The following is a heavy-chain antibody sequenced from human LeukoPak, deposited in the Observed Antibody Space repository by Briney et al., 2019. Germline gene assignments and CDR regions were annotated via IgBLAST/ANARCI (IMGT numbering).Heavy chain of an antibody. Sequence: RGSLRLSCAASGFTFSSYSMNWVRQAPGKGLEWVSSISSSSSYIYYADSVKGRFTISRDNAKNSLYLQMNSLRAEDTAVYYCARYPGIAAAGYWGQGTLVTVSS. J-gene: IGHJ4*02. V-gene: IGHV3-21*01. CDR3: ARYPGIAAAGY. CDR1: GFTFSSYS. CDR2: ISSSSSYI. D-gene: IGHD6-13*01.